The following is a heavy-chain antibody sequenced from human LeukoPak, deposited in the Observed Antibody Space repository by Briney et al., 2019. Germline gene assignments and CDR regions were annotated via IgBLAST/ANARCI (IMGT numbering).Heavy chain of an antibody. D-gene: IGHD6-13*01. V-gene: IGHV4-34*01. Sequence: PGGSLRLSCAASGFTFSSYEMNWIRQPPGKGLEWIGEINHSGSTNYNPSLKSRVTISVDTSKNQFSLKLSSVTAADTAVYYCARRDSSWFGFDYWGQGTLVTVSS. CDR2: INHSGST. J-gene: IGHJ4*02. CDR3: ARRDSSWFGFDY. CDR1: GFTFSSYE.